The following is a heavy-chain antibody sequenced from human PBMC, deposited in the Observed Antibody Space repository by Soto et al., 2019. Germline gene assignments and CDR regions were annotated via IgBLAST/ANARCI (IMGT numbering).Heavy chain of an antibody. CDR3: AGGRAYFDY. D-gene: IGHD3-16*01. V-gene: IGHV4-4*02. J-gene: IGHJ4*02. CDR2: IYHSGST. CDR1: GGSISSSNW. Sequence: QVQLQESGPGLVKPSGTLSLTCAVSGGSISSSNWWSWVRQPPGKGLEWIGEIYHSGSTNYNPSLXXRXTXXVNTSKKQFSLKLSSVSAADTAVYYCAGGRAYFDYWGQGTLVTVSS.